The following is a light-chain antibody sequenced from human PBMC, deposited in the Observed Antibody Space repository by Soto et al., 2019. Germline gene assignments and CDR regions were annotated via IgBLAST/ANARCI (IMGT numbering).Light chain of an antibody. CDR2: EVS. CDR3: SSQTTSGIRV. Sequence: SALTQPASVSGSPGQSITISCTGSSSDIGTYNYLSWYQQHPGKAPKLMIYEVSDRPSGISNRFSGSKSGNTASLTISGLQAEDEADYYCSSQTTSGIRVFGTGTKVTVL. CDR1: SSDIGTYNY. V-gene: IGLV2-14*01. J-gene: IGLJ1*01.